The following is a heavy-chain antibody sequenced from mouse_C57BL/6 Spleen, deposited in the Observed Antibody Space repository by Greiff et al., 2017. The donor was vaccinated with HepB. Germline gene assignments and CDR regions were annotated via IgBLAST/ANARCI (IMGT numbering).Heavy chain of an antibody. D-gene: IGHD2-4*01. CDR3: ARERLPIYAMDY. Sequence: EVKLVESGPGLVKPSQSLSLTCSVTGYSITSGYYWNWIRQFPGNKLEWMGYISYDGSNNYNPSLKNRISITRDTSKNQFFLKLNSVTTEDTATYYCARERLPIYAMDYWGQGTSVTVSS. V-gene: IGHV3-6*01. CDR2: ISYDGSN. J-gene: IGHJ4*01. CDR1: GYSITSGYY.